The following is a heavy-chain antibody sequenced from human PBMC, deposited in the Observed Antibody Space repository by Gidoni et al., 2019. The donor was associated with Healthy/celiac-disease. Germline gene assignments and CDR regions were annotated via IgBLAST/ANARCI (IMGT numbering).Heavy chain of an antibody. D-gene: IGHD2-2*01. CDR3: ARKAALRYCSSTSCYWGRYYYYYYMDV. J-gene: IGHJ6*03. Sequence: QVQLVQSGAEVKKPGASVKVSCTASGYTFTSYDINWVRQATGQGLEWMGWMNPNSGNTGYAQKFQGRVTMTRNTSISTAYMELSSLRSEDTAVYYCARKAALRYCSSTSCYWGRYYYYYYMDVWGKGTTVTVSS. V-gene: IGHV1-8*01. CDR1: GYTFTSYD. CDR2: MNPNSGNT.